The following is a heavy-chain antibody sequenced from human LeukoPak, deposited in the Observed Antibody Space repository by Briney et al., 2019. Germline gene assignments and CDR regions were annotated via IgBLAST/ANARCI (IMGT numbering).Heavy chain of an antibody. D-gene: IGHD2-2*02. V-gene: IGHV4-4*07. J-gene: IGHJ3*02. CDR3: ARDQYQLLYGQRFAFDI. CDR2: IYTSGST. Sequence: SETLSLTCTGSGGSISSYYWSWIRQPAGKGLEWIWRIYTSGSTNCNPSLKSRVTMSVDTSKNQFSLKPSSVTAADTAVYYCARDQYQLLYGQRFAFDIWGQGTMVTVSS. CDR1: GGSISSYY.